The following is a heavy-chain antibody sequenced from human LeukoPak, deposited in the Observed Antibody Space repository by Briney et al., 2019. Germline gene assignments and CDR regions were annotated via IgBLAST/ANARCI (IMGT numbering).Heavy chain of an antibody. Sequence: GGSLRLSRAASGFTVSSNYMSWVRQAPGKGLEWVSVIYSGGSTYYADSVKGRFTISRDNSKNTLYLQMNSLRAEDTAVYYCARWRSSSWSDYFDYWGQGTLVTVSS. CDR2: IYSGGST. V-gene: IGHV3-53*01. CDR3: ARWRSSSWSDYFDY. D-gene: IGHD6-13*01. J-gene: IGHJ4*02. CDR1: GFTVSSNY.